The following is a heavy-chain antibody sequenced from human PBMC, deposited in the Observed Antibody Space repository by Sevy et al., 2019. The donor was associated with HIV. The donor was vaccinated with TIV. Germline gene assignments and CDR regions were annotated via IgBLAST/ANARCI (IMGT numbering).Heavy chain of an antibody. Sequence: GGSLRLSCAASGFTFSFYGLHWVRQAPGKGLEWVAFIRYNGSNNYYVDSVKGLFTSSSDNFKNTPYLQMNRLRAEDTAVYYCAKDLAVAGPYCFDYWGQGTLVTVSS. J-gene: IGHJ4*02. V-gene: IGHV3-30*02. CDR3: AKDLAVAGPYCFDY. D-gene: IGHD6-19*01. CDR2: IRYNGSNN. CDR1: GFTFSFYG.